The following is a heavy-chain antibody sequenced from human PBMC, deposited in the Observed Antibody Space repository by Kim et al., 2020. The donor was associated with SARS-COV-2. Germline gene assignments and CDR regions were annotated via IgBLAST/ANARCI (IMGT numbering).Heavy chain of an antibody. J-gene: IGHJ5*02. V-gene: IGHV3-15*01. Sequence: GGSLRLSCAASGFTFSNAWMSWVRQAPGKGLEWVGRIKSKTDGGTTDYAAPVKGRFTISRDDSKNTLYLQMNSLKTEDTAVYYCTTRYCSSTSCYPWFDPWGQGTLVTVSS. CDR1: GFTFSNAW. CDR2: IKSKTDGGTT. CDR3: TTRYCSSTSCYPWFDP. D-gene: IGHD2-2*01.